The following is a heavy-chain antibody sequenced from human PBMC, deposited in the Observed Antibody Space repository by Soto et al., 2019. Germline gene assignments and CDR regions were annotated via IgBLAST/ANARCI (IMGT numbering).Heavy chain of an antibody. J-gene: IGHJ6*02. Sequence: PSETLSLTCTVSGGSISSSSYYWGWIRQPPGKGLEWIGSIYYSGSTYYNPSLKSRVTISVDTSKNQFSLKLSSVTAADTAVYYCAITRARVYGMDVWGQGTTVTVSS. CDR1: GGSISSSSYY. CDR3: AITRARVYGMDV. CDR2: IYYSGST. V-gene: IGHV4-39*01.